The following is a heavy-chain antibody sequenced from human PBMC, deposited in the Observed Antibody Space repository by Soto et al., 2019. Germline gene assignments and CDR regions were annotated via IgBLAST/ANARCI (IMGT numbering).Heavy chain of an antibody. CDR2: ISSTGRTI. CDR3: ARSYSSGWEFDY. D-gene: IGHD6-19*01. J-gene: IGHJ4*02. CDR1: GFTFSNYY. V-gene: IGHV3-11*01. Sequence: PGGSLRLSCGASGFTFSNYYMSWIRQAPGKGLEWVSYISSTGRTIYYADSVKGRFTVSRDNAQNSLSLKLNSLRVEDTAVYYCARSYSSGWEFDYWRQGPQVTVS.